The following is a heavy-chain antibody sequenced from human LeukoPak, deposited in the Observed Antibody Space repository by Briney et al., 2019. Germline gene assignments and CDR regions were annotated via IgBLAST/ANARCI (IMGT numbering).Heavy chain of an antibody. V-gene: IGHV3-9*01. Sequence: QPGGSLRLSCAASGFTFDDYAMYWVRQAPGKGLEWVSGISWNSGSIGYADSVKGRFSISRDNSKNTLYLQMNSLRAEDTAVYYCAKDRQYYYDSSAYPGILDYWGQGTLVTVSS. CDR2: ISWNSGSI. CDR1: GFTFDDYA. CDR3: AKDRQYYYDSSAYPGILDY. D-gene: IGHD3-22*01. J-gene: IGHJ4*02.